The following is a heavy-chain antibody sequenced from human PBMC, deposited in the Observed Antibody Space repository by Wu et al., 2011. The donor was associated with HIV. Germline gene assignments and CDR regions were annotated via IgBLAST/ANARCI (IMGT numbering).Heavy chain of an antibody. V-gene: IGHV1-2*04. Sequence: GYTLFGYNIHWVRQVPGQGLEWMGWMNTDSGDXKSAQKFQGWVTMTRDTSIKTAYLELNRLRSDDTAVYYCASNRGYGVFWGQGTLVTVSS. CDR1: GYTLFGYN. D-gene: IGHD5/OR15-5a*01. J-gene: IGHJ4*02. CDR2: MNTDSGDX. CDR3: ASNRGYGVF.